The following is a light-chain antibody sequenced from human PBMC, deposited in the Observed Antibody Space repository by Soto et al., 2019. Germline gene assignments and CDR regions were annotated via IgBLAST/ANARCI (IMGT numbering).Light chain of an antibody. CDR2: SSN. CDR1: SSNIGSNT. J-gene: IGLJ7*01. Sequence: QSVLTQPPSASGTPGQRVTISCSGSSSNIGSNTVNWYQQLPGTAPKLLIYSSNQRPSGVPDRFSGSKSGTSASLAINGLQSEDEADYYCATWDDSLSGTVFGGGTQLPSS. V-gene: IGLV1-44*01. CDR3: ATWDDSLSGTV.